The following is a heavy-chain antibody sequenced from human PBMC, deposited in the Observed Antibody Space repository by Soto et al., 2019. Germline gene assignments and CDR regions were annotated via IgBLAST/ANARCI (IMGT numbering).Heavy chain of an antibody. CDR1: GFTFSNAW. J-gene: IGHJ4*02. D-gene: IGHD4-17*01. CDR2: IQRNADGGTT. CDR3: TTFLATDIDY. Sequence: EVQLVESGGGLVKPGGSLRLSRAASGFTFSNAWMNWVRQAPGKGLEWVGRIQRNADGGTTKYAAPVEGRFTISRDDLKNTVYLQMNSLNAEDTAVYYCTTFLATDIDYWGQGTLVTVSS. V-gene: IGHV3-15*07.